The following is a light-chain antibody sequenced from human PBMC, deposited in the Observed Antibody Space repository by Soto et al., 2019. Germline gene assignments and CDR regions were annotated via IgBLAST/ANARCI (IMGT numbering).Light chain of an antibody. Sequence: QSVLTQPPSASGSPGQSVTISCTGTSSDVGGYNYVSWYQHHPGKAPKLIIYEVYKRPSGVPDRFSGSKSGNTAALTVSGLQPEDEAGYYCCSYAGSHYVFGTGTKVTVL. V-gene: IGLV2-8*01. J-gene: IGLJ1*01. CDR2: EVY. CDR1: SSDVGGYNY. CDR3: CSYAGSHYV.